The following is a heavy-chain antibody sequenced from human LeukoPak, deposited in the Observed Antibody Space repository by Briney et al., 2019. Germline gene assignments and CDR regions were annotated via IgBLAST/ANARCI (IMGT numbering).Heavy chain of an antibody. CDR3: ARDNYGSSGVDY. J-gene: IGHJ4*02. CDR1: GGSISSGSYY. CDR2: IYTSGST. Sequence: SSQTLSLTCTVSGGSISSGSYYWSWIRQPAGKGLEWIGRIYTSGSTNYNPSLKSRVTMSVDTSKNQFSLKLSSVTAADTAVYYCARDNYGSSGVDYWGQGTLVTVSS. D-gene: IGHD3-10*01. V-gene: IGHV4-61*02.